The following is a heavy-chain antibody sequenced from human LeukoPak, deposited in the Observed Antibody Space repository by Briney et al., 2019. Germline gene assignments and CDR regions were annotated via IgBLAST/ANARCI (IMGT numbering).Heavy chain of an antibody. D-gene: IGHD4-17*01. V-gene: IGHV4-4*07. CDR3: AGASGFTETTWDFGV. CDR1: GGSISSYY. J-gene: IGHJ4*02. CDR2: VDTSGRA. Sequence: SETLSLTCTVSGGSISSYYWSWIRQAPAKRLEWIGRVDTSGRANYNPSLRTRASISVDTSKNQFSLKVTSVTAADTAVYFCAGASGFTETTWDFGVWGQGALVIVSS.